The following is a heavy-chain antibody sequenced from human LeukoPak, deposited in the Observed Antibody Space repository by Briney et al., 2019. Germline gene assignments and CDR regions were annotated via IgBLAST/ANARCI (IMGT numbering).Heavy chain of an antibody. J-gene: IGHJ5*02. Sequence: PGGSLRLSCVVSGFTINNTYMSWVRQAPGRGLEWVSVIFSDGRAYYADSVQSRFTMSRDNSKNTVFLHMTYLTAEDTAFYFCARDGLSGSYHWFDPWSKGTLVTVSS. CDR1: GFTINNTY. CDR2: IFSDGRA. V-gene: IGHV3-53*01. D-gene: IGHD3-10*01. CDR3: ARDGLSGSYHWFDP.